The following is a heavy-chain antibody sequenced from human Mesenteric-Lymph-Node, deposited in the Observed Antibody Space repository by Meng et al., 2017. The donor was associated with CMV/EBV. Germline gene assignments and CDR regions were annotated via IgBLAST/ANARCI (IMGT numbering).Heavy chain of an antibody. Sequence: GESLKISCAASGFTFSSYDMHWVRQAPGKGLEWVSGISGSGSNTYYADSVKGRFTVSRDNSKNTVYLQMNSLRAEDTAVYYCARMNGDYDFWSGYYQYYFDYWGQGTLVTVSS. CDR1: GFTFSSYD. CDR2: ISGSGSNT. J-gene: IGHJ4*02. D-gene: IGHD3-3*01. V-gene: IGHV3-NL1*01. CDR3: ARMNGDYDFWSGYYQYYFDY.